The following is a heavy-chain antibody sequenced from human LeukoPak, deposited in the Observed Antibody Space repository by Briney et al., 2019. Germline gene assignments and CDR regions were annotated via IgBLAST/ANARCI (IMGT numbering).Heavy chain of an antibody. V-gene: IGHV4-39*07. J-gene: IGHJ4*02. Sequence: SETLSLTCTVSGGSISSGGYYWSWIRQPPGKGLEWIGEINHSGSTNYNPSLKSRVTISVDTSKNQFSLKLSSVTAADTAVYYCARGPPPGSSWYFDYWGQGTLVTVSS. D-gene: IGHD6-13*01. CDR2: INHSGST. CDR3: ARGPPPGSSWYFDY. CDR1: GGSISSGGYY.